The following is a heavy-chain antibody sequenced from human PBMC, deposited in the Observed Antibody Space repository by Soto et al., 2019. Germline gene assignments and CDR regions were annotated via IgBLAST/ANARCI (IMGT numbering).Heavy chain of an antibody. CDR1: GYSFTSLD. CDR2: MQPSSGRT. Sequence: ASVKVSCKASGYSFTSLDINWVRQTTGQGLEWTGWMQPSSGRTGYAQKFQGRVTMTRDTSINTAYMELSSLTSDDTAFYYCARGVTAGVDHWGQGTLVTVSS. V-gene: IGHV1-8*01. D-gene: IGHD1-26*01. J-gene: IGHJ4*02. CDR3: ARGVTAGVDH.